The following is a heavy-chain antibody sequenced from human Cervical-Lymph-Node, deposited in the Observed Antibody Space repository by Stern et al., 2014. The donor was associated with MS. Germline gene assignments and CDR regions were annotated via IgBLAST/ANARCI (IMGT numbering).Heavy chain of an antibody. CDR1: GGTFSTYG. Sequence: QVQLVQSGAEVKKPGSSVKVSCKASGGTFSTYGISWVRPAPGQGLEWMGGIITIFGTATYATKFPGRATITPDEPTNTAYMELSSLRSEDTAVYYCAREFNYDSSGYYFYYWGQGTLVTVSS. J-gene: IGHJ4*02. V-gene: IGHV1-69*01. D-gene: IGHD3-22*01. CDR3: AREFNYDSSGYYFYY. CDR2: IITIFGTA.